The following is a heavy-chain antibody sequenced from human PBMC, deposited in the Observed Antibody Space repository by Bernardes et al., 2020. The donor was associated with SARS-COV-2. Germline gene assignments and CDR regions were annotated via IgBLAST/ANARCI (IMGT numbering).Heavy chain of an antibody. CDR1: GGSFNDYY. V-gene: IGHV4-34*01. J-gene: IGHJ5*02. Sequence: SETLSLTCGVYGGSFNDYYWTWIRQFPGKGLEWIGEINHTGGTNHNPSLKSRVTVSADVSKKQFTLTMTSVTAADTAVYYCARGEYYELLTGYSNWYDVWGQGTLVTVSS. CDR2: INHTGGT. CDR3: ARGEYYELLTGYSNWYDV. D-gene: IGHD3-9*01.